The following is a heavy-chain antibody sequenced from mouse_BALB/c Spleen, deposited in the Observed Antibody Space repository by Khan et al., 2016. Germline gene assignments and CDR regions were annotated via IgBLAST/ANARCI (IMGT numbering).Heavy chain of an antibody. CDR3: ANYDDSTFAY. D-gene: IGHD2-13*01. CDR2: IAPANGNT. V-gene: IGHV14-3*02. Sequence: VQLKESGAELVKPGASVKLSCTASGFNIKDTYMHWVKQRPEQGLEWIGRIAPANGNTKYDPKFKGKATITADTSSNTAYLQLSSLTSEATAVYSCANYDDSTFAYWGQGTLVTVSA. CDR1: GFNIKDTY. J-gene: IGHJ3*01.